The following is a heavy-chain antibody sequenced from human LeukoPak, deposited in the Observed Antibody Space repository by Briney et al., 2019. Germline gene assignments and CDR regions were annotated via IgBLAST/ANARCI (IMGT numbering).Heavy chain of an antibody. CDR3: ARRLTQYDCFDP. CDR1: GDSFSSNSVT. Sequence: SQTLSLTCAVSGDSFSSNSVTWNWIRQSPSRGLEWLVRTYYRSTWYNDYAVSVRGRITVNPDTSKNQFSLHLNSVTPEDTAVYYCARRLTQYDCFDPWGQGILVTVSS. V-gene: IGHV6-1*01. D-gene: IGHD2-2*01. J-gene: IGHJ5*02. CDR2: TYYRSTWYN.